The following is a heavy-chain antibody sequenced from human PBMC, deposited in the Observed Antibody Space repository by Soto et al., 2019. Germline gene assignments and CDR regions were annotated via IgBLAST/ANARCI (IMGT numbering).Heavy chain of an antibody. CDR2: IDPSDSYT. Sequence: GESVKISCKGSVYSFTSYWISWVRQMPGKGLEWMGRIDPSDSYTNYSPSFQGHVTISADKSISTAYLQWSSLKASDTAMYYCAGSIKEGATYPFDYWGQGTLVTVSS. J-gene: IGHJ4*02. CDR3: AGSIKEGATYPFDY. V-gene: IGHV5-10-1*01. CDR1: VYSFTSYW. D-gene: IGHD1-26*01.